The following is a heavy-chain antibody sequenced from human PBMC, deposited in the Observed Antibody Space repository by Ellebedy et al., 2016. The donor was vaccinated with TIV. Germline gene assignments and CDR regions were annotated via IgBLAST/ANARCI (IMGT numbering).Heavy chain of an antibody. CDR3: ARGPPAARYYYGMDV. D-gene: IGHD2-2*01. J-gene: IGHJ6*02. Sequence: SETLSLXXTVSGGSISSCYWSWIRQPPGKGLEWIGYIYYSGSTNYNPSLKSRVTISVDTSKNQFSLKLSSVTAADTAVYYCARGPPAARYYYGMDVWGQGTTVTVSS. CDR2: IYYSGST. V-gene: IGHV4-59*01. CDR1: GGSISSCY.